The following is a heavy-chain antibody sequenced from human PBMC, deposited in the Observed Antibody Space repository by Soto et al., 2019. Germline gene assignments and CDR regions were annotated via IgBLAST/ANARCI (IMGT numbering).Heavy chain of an antibody. CDR1: GGSISSYY. CDR2: IYYSGST. Sequence: SETLSLTCTVSGGSISSYYWSWIRQPPGKGLGWIGYIYYSGSTNYNPSLKSRVTISVDTSKNQFSLKLSSATAADTAVYYCAGGGNWFDPWGQGTLVTVSS. V-gene: IGHV4-59*01. CDR3: AGGGNWFDP. J-gene: IGHJ5*02. D-gene: IGHD3-16*01.